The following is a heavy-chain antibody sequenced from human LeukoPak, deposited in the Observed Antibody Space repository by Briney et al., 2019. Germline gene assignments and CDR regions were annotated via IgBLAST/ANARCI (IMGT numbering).Heavy chain of an antibody. Sequence: PGGSLRLSCAASGFTFSSYAMSWVRQAPGKGLEWVSAISGSGGSTYYADSVKGRFTISRDNSKNTLYLQMNSLRAEDTAVYYCAKPDSPDRIVATIGTLEAFDIWGQGTMVTVSS. D-gene: IGHD5-12*01. CDR2: ISGSGGST. CDR3: AKPDSPDRIVATIGTLEAFDI. J-gene: IGHJ3*02. CDR1: GFTFSSYA. V-gene: IGHV3-23*01.